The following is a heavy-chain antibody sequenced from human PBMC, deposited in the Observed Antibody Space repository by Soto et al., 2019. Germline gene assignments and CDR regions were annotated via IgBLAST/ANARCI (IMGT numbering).Heavy chain of an antibody. D-gene: IGHD4-17*01. CDR1: GFTFDDYA. V-gene: IGHV3-43D*04. CDR3: ARTTPVTPFY. Sequence: EMQLVESGGDVVQPGGSLRLSCAASGFTFDDYAIHWVRQAPGKGLEWVSLISWNGGRTYYADSVRGRFIVSRDSSKNSVYLQMSSLRVEDTALYYCARTTPVTPFYWGQGTLVTVSS. J-gene: IGHJ4*02. CDR2: ISWNGGRT.